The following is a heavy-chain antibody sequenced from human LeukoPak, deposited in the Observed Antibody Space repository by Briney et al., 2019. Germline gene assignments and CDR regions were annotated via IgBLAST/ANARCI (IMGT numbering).Heavy chain of an antibody. J-gene: IGHJ4*02. D-gene: IGHD3-3*01. CDR2: IYYSGST. CDR1: GGSISSSSYY. Sequence: SETLSLTCTVSGGSISSSSYYWGWIRQPPGKGLEGIGSIYYSGSTYSNPSLKSRVTISVDTSKNQFSLRLSSVTAADTAVYYCARLNILEGIFDYWGQGTLVTVSS. CDR3: ARLNILEGIFDY. V-gene: IGHV4-39*01.